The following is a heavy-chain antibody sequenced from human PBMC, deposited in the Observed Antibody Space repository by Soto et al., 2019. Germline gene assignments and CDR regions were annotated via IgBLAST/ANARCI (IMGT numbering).Heavy chain of an antibody. Sequence: PGGSLRLSCAASGFTFSSYAMSWVRQAPGKGLEWVSAISGSGGSTYYADSVKGRFTISRDNSKNTLYLQMNSLRAEDTAVYYCAKPITMIVVASDAFESWGQRTMVTVSS. CDR2: ISGSGGST. J-gene: IGHJ3*02. CDR1: GFTFSSYA. D-gene: IGHD3-22*01. V-gene: IGHV3-23*01. CDR3: AKPITMIVVASDAFES.